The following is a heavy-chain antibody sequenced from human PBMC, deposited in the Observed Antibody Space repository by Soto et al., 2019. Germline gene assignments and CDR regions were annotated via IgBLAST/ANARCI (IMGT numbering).Heavy chain of an antibody. D-gene: IGHD2-21*02. J-gene: IGHJ4*02. Sequence: PGGSPRLSCAASGFTFSNAWMSWVRQAPGKGLEWVGRIKSKTDGGTTDYAAPVKGRFTISRDDSKNTLYLQMNSLKTEDTAVYDFTTDQKGDFFFDEWRQGTLVTGPS. V-gene: IGHV3-15*01. CDR2: IKSKTDGGTT. CDR1: GFTFSNAW. CDR3: TTDQKGDFFFDE.